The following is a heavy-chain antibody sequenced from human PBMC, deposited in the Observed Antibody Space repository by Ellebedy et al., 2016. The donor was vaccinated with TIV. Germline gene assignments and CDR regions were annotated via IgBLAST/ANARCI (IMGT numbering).Heavy chain of an antibody. CDR3: ARGPREIQLWLTYNWFDP. D-gene: IGHD5-18*01. CDR2: IYHSGST. CDR1: GGPISSGGYS. J-gene: IGHJ5*02. Sequence: MPSETLSLTCAVSGGPISSGGYSRSWIRQPPGKDLEWIGYIYHSGSTYYNPSLKSRVTISVDRSKDQFSLKLTSVTAADTAVYYCARGPREIQLWLTYNWFDPWGQGTLVTVSS. V-gene: IGHV4-30-2*01.